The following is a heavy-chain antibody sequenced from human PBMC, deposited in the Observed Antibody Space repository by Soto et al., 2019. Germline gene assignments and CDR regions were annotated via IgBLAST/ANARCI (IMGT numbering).Heavy chain of an antibody. CDR1: GFTFSEYA. D-gene: IGHD3-9*01. V-gene: IGHV3-30-3*01. CDR3: ARDLRTQYFFDY. CDR2: ISYDGSSK. Sequence: QVQLVESGGGVVQPGRSLRLSCASSGFTFSEYAMHWVRQAPGKGLEWVAVISYDGSSKYYRDSVKGRFTIPRDNSKNTLFLQMDSLRDEDTAVYYCARDLRTQYFFDYWGQGTQVTVSS. J-gene: IGHJ4*02.